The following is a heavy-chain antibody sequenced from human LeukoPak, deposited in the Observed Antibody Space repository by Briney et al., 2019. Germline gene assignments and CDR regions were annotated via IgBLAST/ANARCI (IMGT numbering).Heavy chain of an antibody. J-gene: IGHJ6*02. CDR3: ARDGAAADPYYYYGMDV. Sequence: GGSLRLSCAASGFTFSNYAMTWVRQAPGKGLEWVSGISGSGSSTYYADSVKGRFTLSRDYPKNTLYLQMNSLRAEDTAVYYCARDGAAADPYYYYGMDVWGQGTTVTVSS. D-gene: IGHD6-13*01. V-gene: IGHV3-23*01. CDR1: GFTFSNYA. CDR2: ISGSGSST.